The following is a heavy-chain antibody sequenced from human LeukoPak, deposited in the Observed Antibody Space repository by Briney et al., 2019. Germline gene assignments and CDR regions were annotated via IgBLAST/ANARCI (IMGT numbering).Heavy chain of an antibody. D-gene: IGHD3-16*01. CDR2: IGGRGGST. CDR1: GFRFSDFT. V-gene: IGHV3-23*01. Sequence: GGSLRLSCAASGFRFSDFTMTWVRQAPGKGPEWVSAIGGRGGSTYYADSLGGRFTISRDNSKDMVYLQMNSLKVEDTATYYCGKEGGAWGQGAKVTVSS. CDR3: GKEGGA. J-gene: IGHJ5*02.